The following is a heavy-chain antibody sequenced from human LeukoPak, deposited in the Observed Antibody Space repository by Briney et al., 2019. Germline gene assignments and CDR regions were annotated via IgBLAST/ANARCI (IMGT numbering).Heavy chain of an antibody. D-gene: IGHD6-13*01. CDR3: ARGSSSPWFKWHYSYYYMAV. Sequence: GGSLRLSCAASGFTFSSYGMHWVRQSPGKGLEWVANIKQDGSEKYYVDSVKGRFTISRDNAKNSLYLQMNSLRAEDTAVYYCARGSSSPWFKWHYSYYYMAVWGKGTTVTVSS. CDR1: GFTFSSYG. J-gene: IGHJ6*03. V-gene: IGHV3-7*01. CDR2: IKQDGSEK.